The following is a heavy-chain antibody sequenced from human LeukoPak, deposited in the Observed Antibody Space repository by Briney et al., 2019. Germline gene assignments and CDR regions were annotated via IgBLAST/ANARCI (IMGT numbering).Heavy chain of an antibody. CDR2: IIPIFGTT. D-gene: IGHD3-22*01. CDR1: GGTFSSYA. J-gene: IGHJ5*02. V-gene: IGHV1-69*13. CDR3: AREGRDYYDSSGPGCDWFDP. Sequence: GASVKVSCKASGGTFSSYAIDWVRQAPGQGLEWMGGIIPIFGTTNYAQKFQGRVTITADESTSTAYMELSSLRSEDTAVYYCAREGRDYYDSSGPGCDWFDPWGQGTLVTVSS.